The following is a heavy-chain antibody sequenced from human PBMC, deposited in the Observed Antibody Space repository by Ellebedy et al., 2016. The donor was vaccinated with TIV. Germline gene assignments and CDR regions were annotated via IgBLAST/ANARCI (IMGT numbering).Heavy chain of an antibody. J-gene: IGHJ6*02. V-gene: IGHV1-2*04. CDR3: ARGGDDFWSGHHYYYYGMDV. CDR2: INPNSGGT. CDR1: GYTFTGYY. Sequence: ASVKVSXXASGYTFTGYYMHWVRQAPGQGLEWMGWINPNSGGTNYAQKFQGWVTMTRDTSISTAYMELSRLRSDDTAVYYCARGGDDFWSGHHYYYYGMDVWGQGTTVTVSS. D-gene: IGHD3-3*01.